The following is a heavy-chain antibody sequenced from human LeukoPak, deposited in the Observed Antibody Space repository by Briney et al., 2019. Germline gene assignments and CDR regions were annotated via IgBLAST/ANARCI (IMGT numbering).Heavy chain of an antibody. V-gene: IGHV4-39*01. CDR1: GGSISSSSYS. Sequence: PSETLSLTCTVSGGSISSSSYSWGWIRQPPGKGLEWIGSIYYSGSTYYNPSLKSRVTISVDTSKNQFSLKLSSVTAADTAVYYCASSVWGSPYRYDYWGQGTLVTVSS. CDR2: IYYSGST. CDR3: ASSVWGSPYRYDY. J-gene: IGHJ4*02. D-gene: IGHD3-16*01.